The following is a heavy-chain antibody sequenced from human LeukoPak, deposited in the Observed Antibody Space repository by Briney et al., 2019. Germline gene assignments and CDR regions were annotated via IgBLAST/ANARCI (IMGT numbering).Heavy chain of an antibody. D-gene: IGHD6-13*01. CDR3: TTLAAGKFDY. CDR1: GFAFSNGW. CDR2: IAGRADGGST. J-gene: IGHJ4*02. V-gene: IGHV3-15*07. Sequence: GGSLRLSCAASGFAFSNGWMNWVRQAPGKGLEWVGRIAGRADGGSTHYAAPVKDRFIISRDDSKNTLYLQINSLKTEDTAVYYCTTLAAGKFDYWGQGTLVTVSS.